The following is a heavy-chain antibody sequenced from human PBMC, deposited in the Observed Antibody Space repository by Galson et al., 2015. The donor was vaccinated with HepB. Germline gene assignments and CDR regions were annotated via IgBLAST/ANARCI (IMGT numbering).Heavy chain of an antibody. CDR3: ARVPTVTTERHTDY. CDR1: GGSISSSNW. Sequence: ETLSLTCAVSGGSISSSNWWSWVRQPPGKGLEWIGEIYHSGSTNYNPSLKSRVTISVDKSKNQFSLKLSSVTAADTAVYYCARVPTVTTERHTDYWGQGTLVTVSS. J-gene: IGHJ4*02. CDR2: IYHSGST. V-gene: IGHV4-4*02. D-gene: IGHD4-17*01.